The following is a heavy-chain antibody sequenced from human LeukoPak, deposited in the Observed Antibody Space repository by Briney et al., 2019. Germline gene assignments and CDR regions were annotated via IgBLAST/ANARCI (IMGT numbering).Heavy chain of an antibody. D-gene: IGHD3-3*01. Sequence: SETLSLTCTVSGGSISVTTHYWGWIRQPPGKGPEWIGSIYYSGSTYYNPSLKSRVTISVDTSKNQFSLKLSSVTAADTAVYYCARLDFWSGYYIFDYWGQGTLVTVSS. CDR1: GGSISVTTHY. J-gene: IGHJ4*02. CDR3: ARLDFWSGYYIFDY. V-gene: IGHV4-39*07. CDR2: IYYSGST.